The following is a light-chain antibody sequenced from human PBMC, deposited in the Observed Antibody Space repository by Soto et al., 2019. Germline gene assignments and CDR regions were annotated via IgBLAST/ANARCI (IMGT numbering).Light chain of an antibody. CDR1: QSISSY. V-gene: IGKV1-39*01. CDR3: QQCYSTPPA. Sequence: DIQMTQSPSSLSASVGDRVTITCRASQSISSYLNWYQQKPGKAPKLLIYAASSLQSGVPSRFSGSGSGTDFTLTISSLQPEDFATYYCQQCYSTPPAFGQGIKLEIK. J-gene: IGKJ2*01. CDR2: AAS.